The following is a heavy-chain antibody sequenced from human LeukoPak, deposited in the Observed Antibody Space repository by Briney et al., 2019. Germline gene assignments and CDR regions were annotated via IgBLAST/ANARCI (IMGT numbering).Heavy chain of an antibody. Sequence: GESLKISCKGSGYSFTSYWIGWVCQMPGKGLEWMGIIYPGDSDTRYSPSFQGQVTISADKSISTAYLQWSSLKASDTAMYYCARPYYYDSSGYPSYYFDYWGQGTLVTVSS. CDR3: ARPYYYDSSGYPSYYFDY. J-gene: IGHJ4*02. V-gene: IGHV5-51*01. CDR1: GYSFTSYW. D-gene: IGHD3-22*01. CDR2: IYPGDSDT.